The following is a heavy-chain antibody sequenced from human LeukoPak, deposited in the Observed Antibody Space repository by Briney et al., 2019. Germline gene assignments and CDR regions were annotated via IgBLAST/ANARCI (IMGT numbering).Heavy chain of an antibody. Sequence: SETLSLTCTVSGGSISSYYWSWIRQPPGKGLEWIGYIYYSGSTNYNPSLKSRVTISVDTSKNQFSLKLSSVTAADTAVYYCARVAAYSGYGYFDYWGQGTLVTVSS. D-gene: IGHD5-12*01. V-gene: IGHV4-59*01. CDR1: GGSISSYY. J-gene: IGHJ4*02. CDR3: ARVAAYSGYGYFDY. CDR2: IYYSGST.